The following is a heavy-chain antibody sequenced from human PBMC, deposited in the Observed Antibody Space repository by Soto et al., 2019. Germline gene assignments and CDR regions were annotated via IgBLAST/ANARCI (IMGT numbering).Heavy chain of an antibody. D-gene: IGHD2-8*01. CDR1: GTSISSYY. CDR3: ARYNSYAIDY. J-gene: IGHJ4*02. Sequence: SEALSLTCTVSGTSISSYYWSWIRQPPGKGLEWIANIHYSGTTNYNPSLASRVTLSVDTSKNQFSLKMTSVTAADRAMYFCARYNSYAIDYWGRGTLVTVS. CDR2: IHYSGTT. V-gene: IGHV4-59*01.